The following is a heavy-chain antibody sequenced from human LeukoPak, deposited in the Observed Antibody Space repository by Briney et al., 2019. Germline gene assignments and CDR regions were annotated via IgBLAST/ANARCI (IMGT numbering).Heavy chain of an antibody. Sequence: GASVKVSCKASGYTLTGYYMHWVRQAPGQGLEWMGRINPNSGGTNYAQKFQGRVTMTRDTSISTAYMELSRLRSDDTAVYYCARDLIFASGSNWFDPWGQGTLVTVSS. CDR1: GYTLTGYY. D-gene: IGHD3-22*01. J-gene: IGHJ5*02. V-gene: IGHV1-2*06. CDR2: INPNSGGT. CDR3: ARDLIFASGSNWFDP.